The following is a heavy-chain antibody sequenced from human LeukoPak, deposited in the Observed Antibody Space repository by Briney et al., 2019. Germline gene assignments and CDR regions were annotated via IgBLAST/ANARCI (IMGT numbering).Heavy chain of an antibody. CDR3: ASADYDMAFDI. CDR1: GGSISSGGYY. J-gene: IGHJ3*02. Sequence: SETLSLTCTVSGGSISSGGYYWSWIRQHPGKGVEWIGYIYYSGSTDYNPSLKSRFTMSVDTSKNQFSLKLSSVTAADTAVYYCASADYDMAFDIWGQGTMVTVSS. V-gene: IGHV4-31*03. CDR2: IYYSGST. D-gene: IGHD3-9*01.